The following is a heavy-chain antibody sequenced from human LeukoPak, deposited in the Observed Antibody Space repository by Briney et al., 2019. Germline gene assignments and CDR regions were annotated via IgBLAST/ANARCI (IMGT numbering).Heavy chain of an antibody. CDR2: IYTTGST. J-gene: IGHJ5*02. V-gene: IGHV4-4*07. Sequence: SETLSLTCTVSGGSISSYYWSWVRQPAGKGLEWIGRIYTTGSTNYNPSLKSRVTMSVDTSKNQFSLKLSSVTAADTAVYYCATFSDSSLWLDPWGQGTLVTVSS. CDR1: GGSISSYY. CDR3: ATFSDSSLWLDP. D-gene: IGHD6-6*01.